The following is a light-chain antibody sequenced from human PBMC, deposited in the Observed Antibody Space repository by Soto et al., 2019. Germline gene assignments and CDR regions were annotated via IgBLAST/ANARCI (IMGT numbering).Light chain of an antibody. CDR3: ETWDSNTWV. J-gene: IGLJ3*02. CDR2: LEGSGSY. CDR1: SGHSSYI. Sequence: VLTQSSSASASLGSSVKLTCTLSSGHSSYIIAWHQQQPGKAPRFLMKLEGSGSYNKGSGVPDRFSGSSSGADRHLTISNLRSEDEADYYCETWDSNTWVFGGGTKLTVL. V-gene: IGLV4-60*03.